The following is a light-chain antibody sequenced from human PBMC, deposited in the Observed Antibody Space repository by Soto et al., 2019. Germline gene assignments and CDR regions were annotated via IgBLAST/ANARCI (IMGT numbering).Light chain of an antibody. J-gene: IGLJ2*01. Sequence: QSALTQPPSASGTPGQRVTISCSGSSSNLGSNTVTWYQQLPGTAPKLLIYSNNHRPSGVPDRFSGSKSGNTASLAISGLQSEDEADYYCAACDDNLNEVVFGGGTKLTVL. CDR3: AACDDNLNEVV. V-gene: IGLV1-44*01. CDR2: SNN. CDR1: SSNLGSNT.